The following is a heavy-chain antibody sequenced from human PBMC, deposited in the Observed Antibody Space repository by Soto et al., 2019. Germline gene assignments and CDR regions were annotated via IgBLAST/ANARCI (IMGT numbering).Heavy chain of an antibody. Sequence: GESLKISCQCSGYTFSNFWIAWVRQLPGKGLEYMGIIYPGDSETRYSPSFHGQVTISADKSISTAYLQWSSLKASDTAMYFCARLPGVRGVFDGFNVWSQGTMVTVSS. D-gene: IGHD3-10*01. J-gene: IGHJ3*01. V-gene: IGHV5-51*01. CDR3: ARLPGVRGVFDGFNV. CDR2: IYPGDSET. CDR1: GYTFSNFW.